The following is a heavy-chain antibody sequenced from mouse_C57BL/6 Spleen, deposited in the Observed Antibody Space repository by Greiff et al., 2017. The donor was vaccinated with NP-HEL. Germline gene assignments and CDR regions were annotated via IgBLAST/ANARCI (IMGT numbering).Heavy chain of an antibody. CDR2: IYPGDGDT. V-gene: IGHV1-82*01. J-gene: IGHJ1*03. Sequence: VQLQQSGPELVKPGASVKISCKASGYAFSSSWMNWVKQRPGKGLEWIGRIYPGDGDTNYNGKFKGKATLTADKSSSTAYMQLSSLTSEDSAVYFCARLGNYWYFDVWGTGTTVTVSS. CDR1: GYAFSSSW. CDR3: ARLGNYWYFDV.